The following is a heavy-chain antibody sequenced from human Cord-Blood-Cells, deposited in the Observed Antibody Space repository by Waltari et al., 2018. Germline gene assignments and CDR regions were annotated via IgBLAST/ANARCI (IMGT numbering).Heavy chain of an antibody. J-gene: IGHJ4*02. Sequence: QVQLQQWGAGLLKPSETLSLTCAVYGGSFSGYYWSWIRQPPGKGLEWIGESNHSGSTNYNPSLKSRVTISVDTSKNQFSLKLSSVTAADTAVYYCARVDPDYYYGSGSYFDYWGQGTLVTVSS. CDR1: GGSFSGYY. D-gene: IGHD3-10*01. CDR2: SNHSGST. CDR3: ARVDPDYYYGSGSYFDY. V-gene: IGHV4-34*01.